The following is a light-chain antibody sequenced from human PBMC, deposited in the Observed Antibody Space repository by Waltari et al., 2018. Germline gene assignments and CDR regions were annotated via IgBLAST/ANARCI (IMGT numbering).Light chain of an antibody. CDR2: KAS. CDR1: QVISDR. Sequence: DIQMTQSPSTLPASVGDRVTITCRASQVISDRLAWFQQKPGKAPKLLIYKASSLESGVPSKFSGRGAGTEFTLTIGSLQPDDCATYHCQQYYLSPWTFGQGTRVEIK. J-gene: IGKJ1*01. V-gene: IGKV1-5*03. CDR3: QQYYLSPWT.